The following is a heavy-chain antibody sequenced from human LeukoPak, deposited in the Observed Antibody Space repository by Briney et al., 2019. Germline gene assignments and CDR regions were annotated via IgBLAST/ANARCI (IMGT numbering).Heavy chain of an antibody. CDR3: ARLVRQYQLDY. D-gene: IGHD2-2*01. Sequence: SETLSLTCSVSGVSISSYYWGWIRQPPGKGLEWIGSIYYSGSTYYNPSLKSRVTISVDTSKNQFSLKLSSVTAADTAVYYCARLVRQYQLDYWGQGTLVTVSS. J-gene: IGHJ4*02. V-gene: IGHV4-39*01. CDR2: IYYSGST. CDR1: GVSISSYY.